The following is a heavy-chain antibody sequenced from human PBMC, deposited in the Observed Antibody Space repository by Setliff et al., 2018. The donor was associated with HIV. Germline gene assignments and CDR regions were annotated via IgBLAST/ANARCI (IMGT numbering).Heavy chain of an antibody. V-gene: IGHV1-69*13. D-gene: IGHD3-9*01. Sequence: SVKVSCKASGGTFSSYAISWVRQAPGQGLEWMGGIMPIFGPANYAQKFQGRVTITRDEFTNTGYMELRSLRSDDTAVYYCAIDGLSYNILPGSIAYFHSGMDVWGQGTTVTVSS. J-gene: IGHJ6*02. CDR3: AIDGLSYNILPGSIAYFHSGMDV. CDR2: IMPIFGPA. CDR1: GGTFSSYA.